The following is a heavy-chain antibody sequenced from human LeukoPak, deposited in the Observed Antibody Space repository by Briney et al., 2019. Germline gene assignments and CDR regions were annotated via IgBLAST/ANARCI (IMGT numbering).Heavy chain of an antibody. D-gene: IGHD2-21*02. CDR1: GFTFSAYG. Sequence: HPGRSLRLSCAASGFTFSAYGMHWVRQAPGKGPEWVAVIWYDGRNKDYGDSVKGRFTISRDNPNNTVYLQMNSLRAEDTAVYYCARESLAYCDGDCYSAPDFWGQGTLVTVSS. CDR3: ARESLAYCDGDCYSAPDF. J-gene: IGHJ4*02. CDR2: IWYDGRNK. V-gene: IGHV3-33*01.